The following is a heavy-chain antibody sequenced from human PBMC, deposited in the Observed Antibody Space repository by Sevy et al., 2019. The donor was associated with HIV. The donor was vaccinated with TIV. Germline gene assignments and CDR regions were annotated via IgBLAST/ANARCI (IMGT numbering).Heavy chain of an antibody. CDR3: AKVLSTGYYYDS. J-gene: IGHJ4*02. V-gene: IGHV3-23*01. D-gene: IGHD3-9*01. Sequence: GGSLRLSCAGSGFTFSNFGMNWVRQAPGKGLEWVSAITGGGDATYYADSLKGRVTISRDNSQNTLYLEMNSLRGEDTAVYYCAKVLSTGYYYDSWGLGTLVTVSS. CDR2: ITGGGDAT. CDR1: GFTFSNFG.